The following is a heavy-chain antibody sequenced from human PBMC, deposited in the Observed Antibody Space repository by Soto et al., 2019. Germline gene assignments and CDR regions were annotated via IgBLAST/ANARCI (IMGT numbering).Heavy chain of an antibody. CDR2: IYYSGST. D-gene: IGHD2-21*01. CDR3: AIEVGIGNWFDF. J-gene: IGHJ5*01. Sequence: PSETLSLTCTVSGGSISSYYWSWIRQPPGKGLEWIGYIYYSGSTNYNPSLKSRVTISVDTSKNQFSLKLSSVTAADTAVYYCAIEVGIGNWFDFWGQGILVTVSS. V-gene: IGHV4-59*01. CDR1: GGSISSYY.